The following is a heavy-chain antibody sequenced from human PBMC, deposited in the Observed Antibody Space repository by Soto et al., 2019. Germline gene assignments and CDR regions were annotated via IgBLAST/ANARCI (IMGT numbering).Heavy chain of an antibody. D-gene: IGHD3-10*02. Sequence: QITLKESGPTLVKPTQTLTLTCTFSGFSLTTSRVGVGWIRQPPGKALEWLALIYWDDDKRYSPSLRSRLTITKDTSKNQGVLTMTNMDPVDTATYYCAHMFGTVSHLGYWGQGTLVTVSS. V-gene: IGHV2-5*02. J-gene: IGHJ4*02. CDR2: IYWDDDK. CDR1: GFSLTTSRVG. CDR3: AHMFGTVSHLGY.